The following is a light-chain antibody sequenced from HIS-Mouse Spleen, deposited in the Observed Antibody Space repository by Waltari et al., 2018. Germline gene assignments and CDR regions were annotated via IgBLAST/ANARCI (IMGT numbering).Light chain of an antibody. CDR1: QSISSY. CDR2: AAS. V-gene: IGKV1-39*01. J-gene: IGKJ3*01. Sequence: MTQSPSSLSASVGDRVTITCRASQSISSYLNWYQQKPGKAPKLLIYAASSLQSGVPSRFSGSGSGTDFTLKISRVEAEDVGVYYCMQALQTPFTFGPGTKVDIK. CDR3: MQALQTPFT.